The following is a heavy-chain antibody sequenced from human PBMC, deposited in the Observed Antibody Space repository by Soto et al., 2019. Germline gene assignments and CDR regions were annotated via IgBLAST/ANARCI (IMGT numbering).Heavy chain of an antibody. J-gene: IGHJ5*02. CDR3: ARVPGP. Sequence: SWVRQMPGKGLEWIGYIHHSGSTYYNPSLKSRVTISVDRSKNQFSLKLSSVTAADTAVYYCARVPGPWGQGTLVTVSS. D-gene: IGHD7-27*01. V-gene: IGHV4-30-2*01. CDR2: IHHSGST.